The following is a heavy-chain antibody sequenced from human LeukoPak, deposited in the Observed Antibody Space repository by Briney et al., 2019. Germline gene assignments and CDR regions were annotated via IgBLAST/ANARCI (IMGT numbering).Heavy chain of an antibody. CDR1: GYTFTGHY. CDR3: ARSSGSYSSLFYMHV. V-gene: IGHV1-46*01. D-gene: IGHD3-22*01. Sequence: ASVKVSCKASGYTFTGHYMHWVRQAPGQGLEWVGIINPTGDPTTYAQKFQGRVTMTSDMSTSTVYMELSSLRSEDTAVYYCARSSGSYSSLFYMHVWGKGTTVTVSS. J-gene: IGHJ6*03. CDR2: INPTGDPT.